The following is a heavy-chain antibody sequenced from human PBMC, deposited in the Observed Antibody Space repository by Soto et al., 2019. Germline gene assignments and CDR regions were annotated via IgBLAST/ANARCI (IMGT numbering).Heavy chain of an antibody. J-gene: IGHJ3*02. CDR2: MRSSDSTI. D-gene: IGHD6-6*01. CDR3: ARARNIAARPDAFDM. CDR1: GFSFSDHY. V-gene: IGHV3-11*01. Sequence: QVQLEESGGGLVKPGGSLRLSCAASGFSFSDHYMNWIRQAPGKGLEWVSCMRSSDSTIYYADSVKGRFTISRDNAKNSLYLQMNSLRDEDSAVYYFARARNIAARPDAFDMWGQGTTVTVS.